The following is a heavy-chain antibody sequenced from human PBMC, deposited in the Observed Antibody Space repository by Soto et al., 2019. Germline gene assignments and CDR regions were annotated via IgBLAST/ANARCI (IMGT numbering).Heavy chain of an antibody. D-gene: IGHD6-13*01. CDR3: ARGGSDSSWYWRD. J-gene: IGHJ4*02. CDR1: GLIFSNYW. V-gene: IGHV3-7*04. Sequence: DVQLVESGGGLVQPGGSLRLSCTASGLIFSNYWMTWVRQAPGKGPEWVANIKEDGSQIDYVDSVKGRFTVSSDNAKNSVYLQLNTLSVEDTAIYYCARGGSDSSWYWRDWGQGARVTVSS. CDR2: IKEDGSQI.